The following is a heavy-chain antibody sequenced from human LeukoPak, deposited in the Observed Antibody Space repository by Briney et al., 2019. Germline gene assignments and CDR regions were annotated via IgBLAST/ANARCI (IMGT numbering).Heavy chain of an antibody. V-gene: IGHV3-7*01. D-gene: IGHD3-22*01. CDR2: IKQDGSEK. J-gene: IGHJ4*02. CDR3: ARDENYDSSGSLFDY. Sequence: PGGSLRLSCAASGFTLSSYWMSWVPQAPGKGLEWVANIKQDGSEKYYVDSVKGRFTISRDNAKNSLYLQMNSLRAEDTAVYYCARDENYDSSGSLFDYWGQGTLVTVSS. CDR1: GFTLSSYW.